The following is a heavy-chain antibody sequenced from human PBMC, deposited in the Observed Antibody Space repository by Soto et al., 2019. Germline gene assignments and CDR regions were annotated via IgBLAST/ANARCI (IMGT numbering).Heavy chain of an antibody. V-gene: IGHV1-18*01. J-gene: IGHJ4*02. CDR1: GYGFTTDG. D-gene: IGHD1-1*01. CDR2: ISAHNGNT. CDR3: SRGRYGDY. Sequence: QVHLVQSGAEVKKPGASVKVSCKGSGYGFTTDGITRVRQAPGQGLEWMAWISAHNGNTNYAQKLQGRVTVTRDTSTSTAYMELRSLRSDDTAVYYCSRGRYGDYWGQRALVTVSS.